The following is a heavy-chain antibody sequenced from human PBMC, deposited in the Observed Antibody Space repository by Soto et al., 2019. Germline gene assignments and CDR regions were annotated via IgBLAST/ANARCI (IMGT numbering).Heavy chain of an antibody. J-gene: IGHJ6*03. Sequence: SVKVSCKASGGTFSSYTISWVRQAPGQGLEWMGRIIPILGIANYAQKFQGRVTITADKSTSTAYMELSSLRSEDTAVYYCARDSQGDYYYYYMDVWGKGTTVTVSS. CDR2: IIPILGIA. CDR3: ARDSQGDYYYYYMDV. CDR1: GGTFSSYT. V-gene: IGHV1-69*04.